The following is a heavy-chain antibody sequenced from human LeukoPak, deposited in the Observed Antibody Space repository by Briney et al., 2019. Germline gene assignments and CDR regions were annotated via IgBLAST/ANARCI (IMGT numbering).Heavy chain of an antibody. CDR2: ISAYNGNT. Sequence: GASVKVSGKASGYTFTNYGISWVRQAPGQGLEWMGWISAYNGNTNQAQKFQGRVTMTIDTSTSTAYMELRSLRSDDTAVYYCVRDTHYSDSSGYLSDYWGQGTLVTVSS. CDR1: GYTFTNYG. CDR3: VRDTHYSDSSGYLSDY. J-gene: IGHJ4*02. V-gene: IGHV1-18*01. D-gene: IGHD3-22*01.